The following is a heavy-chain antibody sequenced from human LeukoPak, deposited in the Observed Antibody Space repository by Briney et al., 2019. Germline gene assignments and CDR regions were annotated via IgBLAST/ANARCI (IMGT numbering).Heavy chain of an antibody. CDR2: ISSSSSYI. CDR1: GFTFSSYS. J-gene: IGHJ4*02. D-gene: IGHD5-12*01. V-gene: IGHV3-21*01. Sequence: GGSLRLSCAASGFTFSSYSMNWVRQAPGKGLEWVSSISSSSSYIYYADSVKGRFTISRDNAKNSLYLQMNSLRAEDTAVYYCARALEIGAKITAIDFWGQGTLVTVSS. CDR3: ARALEIGAKITAIDF.